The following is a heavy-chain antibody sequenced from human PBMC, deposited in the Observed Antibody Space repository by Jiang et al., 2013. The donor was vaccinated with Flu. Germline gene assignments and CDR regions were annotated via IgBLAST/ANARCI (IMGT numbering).Heavy chain of an antibody. D-gene: IGHD3-16*01. Sequence: PGLVKPSQTLSLTCTVSGGSISSGSYYWSWIRQPAGKGLEWIGRIYTSGSTNYNPSLKSRVTISVDTSKNQFSLKLSSVTAADTAVYYCAREDPWGFFDYWGQGTLVTVSS. CDR1: GGSISSGSYY. CDR3: AREDPWGFFDY. J-gene: IGHJ4*02. CDR2: IYTSGST. V-gene: IGHV4-61*02.